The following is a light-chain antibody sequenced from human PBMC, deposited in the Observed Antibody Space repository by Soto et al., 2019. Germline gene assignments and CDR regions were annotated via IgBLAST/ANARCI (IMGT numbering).Light chain of an antibody. CDR1: QSLLHSNGYKY. V-gene: IGKV2-28*01. Sequence: DIVMTQSPLSLPVTPGEPASISCRSSQSLLHSNGYKYLNWYLQKPGQSPLLLIYLTSTRASGVPDRFSGSVSGTDFTLNISKVEADDVGVYYCMQALHSPFTFGPGTKVYIK. CDR3: MQALHSPFT. CDR2: LTS. J-gene: IGKJ3*01.